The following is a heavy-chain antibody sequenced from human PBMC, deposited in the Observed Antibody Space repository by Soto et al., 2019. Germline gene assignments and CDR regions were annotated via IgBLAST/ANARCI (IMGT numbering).Heavy chain of an antibody. CDR3: ARASGHIYATLHGPFDH. CDR2: ISHDGNNK. CDR1: EFTFNRHP. V-gene: IGHV3-30-3*01. Sequence: GGSLRLSCAASEFTFNRHPLHWVRQAPGKGLEWVAVISHDGNNKYYADSVKGRFTISRDNSMNMLYLQMHGLRTEDTAIFYCARASGHIYATLHGPFDHWGQGALVTVSS. D-gene: IGHD2-8*01. J-gene: IGHJ4*02.